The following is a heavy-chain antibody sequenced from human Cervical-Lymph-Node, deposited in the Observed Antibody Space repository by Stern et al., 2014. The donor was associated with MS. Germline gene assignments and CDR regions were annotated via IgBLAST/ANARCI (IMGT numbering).Heavy chain of an antibody. Sequence: VQLEESGAEVKKPGSSVKVSCKASGGSFSNYAVSWVRQAPGQGLEWMGGITPVSGTANYAQKVQGRVTINADESTSTAYMELSSLRSEDTAVYYCARVPHYSSWSRHFDYWGQGTLVTVSS. V-gene: IGHV1-69*01. CDR1: GGSFSNYA. J-gene: IGHJ4*02. CDR2: ITPVSGTA. CDR3: ARVPHYSSWSRHFDY. D-gene: IGHD6-6*01.